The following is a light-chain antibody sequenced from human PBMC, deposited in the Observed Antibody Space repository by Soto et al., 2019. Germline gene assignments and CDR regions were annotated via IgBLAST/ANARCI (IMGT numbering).Light chain of an antibody. J-gene: IGKJ5*01. Sequence: EIVMTQSPDTLFVSPGEGATLSCRASQSVSSHLAWYQHKPGQAPRLLIYGASTRASGIPARFSGSGSETDFTLTISSLQSEDSAVYYCQQYHNWPPITFGQGTRLEI. CDR3: QQYHNWPPIT. CDR2: GAS. CDR1: QSVSSH. V-gene: IGKV3-15*01.